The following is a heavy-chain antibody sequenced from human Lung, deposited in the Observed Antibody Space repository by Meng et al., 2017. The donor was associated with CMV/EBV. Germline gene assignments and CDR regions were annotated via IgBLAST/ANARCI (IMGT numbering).Heavy chain of an antibody. CDR2: ISPYNGDT. Sequence: QVQLAQSGAEVKEPGASVKLSCKTSGYTFIDYHIHWVRQAPGQGLEWMGWISPYNGDTIYARDFQGWVTMTRDTSNRTLYMEVSRLRFDDTAVYYCARAIVKNGKRQFDYWGQGTLVTASS. D-gene: IGHD1-1*01. CDR3: ARAIVKNGKRQFDY. V-gene: IGHV1-2*04. CDR1: GYTFIDYH. J-gene: IGHJ4*02.